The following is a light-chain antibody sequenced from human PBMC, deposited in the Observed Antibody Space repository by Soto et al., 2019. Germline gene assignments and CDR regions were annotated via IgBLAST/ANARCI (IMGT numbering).Light chain of an antibody. CDR2: EVS. Sequence: QSVLTQPASVSGSPGQSITISCTGTSSDVGGYNYVSWYQQQSGKAPKLMIHEVSNRPSGVSNRFSGSKSGNTASLTISGLQAEDEADYYCSLYTSSTCYVFGTGTKVTDL. CDR1: SSDVGGYNY. CDR3: SLYTSSTCYV. J-gene: IGLJ1*01. V-gene: IGLV2-14*01.